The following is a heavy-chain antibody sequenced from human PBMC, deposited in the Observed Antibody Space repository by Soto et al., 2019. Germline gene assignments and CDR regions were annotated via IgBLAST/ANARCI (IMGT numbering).Heavy chain of an antibody. J-gene: IGHJ4*02. CDR1: GFTFSSYA. CDR3: LGSSSRPEVDY. CDR2: ISSNGGST. Sequence: GGSLRLSCSASGFTFSSYAMHWVRQAPGKGLEYVSAISSNGGSTYYADSVKGRFTISRDNSKNTLYLQMSSLRAEDTAVYYCLGSSSRPEVDYWGQGTLVTVSS. D-gene: IGHD6-6*01. V-gene: IGHV3-64D*08.